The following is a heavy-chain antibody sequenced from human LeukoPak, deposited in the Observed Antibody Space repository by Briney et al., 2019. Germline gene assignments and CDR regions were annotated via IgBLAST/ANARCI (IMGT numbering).Heavy chain of an antibody. V-gene: IGHV3-23*01. Sequence: GGSPRLSCAASGFTFCSYAMSWVPPAPGKGLEGGSAISGSGGSTYYADSVKGRFTISRDNSKNTLYLQMNSLRAEDTAVYYCAKRDFWSGPEYYFDYWGQGTLVTVSS. CDR1: GFTFCSYA. J-gene: IGHJ4*02. CDR2: ISGSGGST. CDR3: AKRDFWSGPEYYFDY. D-gene: IGHD3-3*01.